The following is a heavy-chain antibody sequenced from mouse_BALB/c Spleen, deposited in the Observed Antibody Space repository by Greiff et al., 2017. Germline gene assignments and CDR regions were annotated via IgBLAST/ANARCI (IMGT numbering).Heavy chain of an antibody. CDR2: IDPYNGGT. Sequence: EVQLQQSGPELGKPGASVKISCKASGYSFTGYNMYWVKQSHRKSLEWIGYIDPYNGGTSYNQKSKGKATLTVDKSSSTAYMHLNSLTSEDSAIYYCARGDYDGRYAMDYWGQGTSVTVSS. D-gene: IGHD2-4*01. V-gene: IGHV1S135*01. J-gene: IGHJ4*01. CDR3: ARGDYDGRYAMDY. CDR1: GYSFTGYN.